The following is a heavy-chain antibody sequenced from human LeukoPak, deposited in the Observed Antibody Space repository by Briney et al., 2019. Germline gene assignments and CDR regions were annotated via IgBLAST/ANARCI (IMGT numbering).Heavy chain of an antibody. D-gene: IGHD3-10*01. V-gene: IGHV3-33*01. J-gene: IGHJ6*02. CDR2: IWNDGSNK. CDR3: ARDGQNGSPYATDV. CDR1: GVTFSRYG. Sequence: GGSLRLSCAASGVTFSRYGMHWVREAPGKGVEWGAVIWNDGSNKKYEDSVKGRFTISRDNSKNTLYLQMNSLRIEDTAVYYCARDGQNGSPYATDVWGQGTTVTVSS.